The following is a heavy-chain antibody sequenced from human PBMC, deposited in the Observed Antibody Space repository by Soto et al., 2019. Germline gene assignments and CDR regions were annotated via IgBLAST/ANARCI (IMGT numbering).Heavy chain of an antibody. CDR2: IDPSDSYT. CDR3: VISFGFGELLDPKHYGMDV. V-gene: IGHV5-10-1*01. J-gene: IGHJ6*02. CDR1: GYSFTSYW. Sequence: GESLKISCKGSGYSFTSYWISWVRQVPGKGLEWMGRIDPSDSYTNYSPSFQGHVTISADKSISTAYLQWSSLKASDTAMYYCVISFGFGELLDPKHYGMDVWGQGTTVTVSS. D-gene: IGHD3-10*01.